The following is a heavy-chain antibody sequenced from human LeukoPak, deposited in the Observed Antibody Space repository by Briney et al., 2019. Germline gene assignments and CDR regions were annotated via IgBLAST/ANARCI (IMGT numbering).Heavy chain of an antibody. V-gene: IGHV3-23*01. Sequence: AGGSLRLSCVGSGFSFSGFAMSWVRQAPGKGLEWVSTISGGGSYTYFADSVKGRFTVSRDDSKSMHFLQMNSLRPEDTALYFCAKSITVSAGYYLDSWGRGTLVTVSS. CDR3: AKSITVSAGYYLDS. J-gene: IGHJ4*02. CDR2: ISGGGSYT. D-gene: IGHD6-19*01. CDR1: GFSFSGFA.